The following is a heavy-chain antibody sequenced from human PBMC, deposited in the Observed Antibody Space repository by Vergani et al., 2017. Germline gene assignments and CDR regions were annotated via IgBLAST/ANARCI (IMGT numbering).Heavy chain of an antibody. CDR1: GFTFSSYG. J-gene: IGHJ3*02. CDR3: ARVVYDFWSGYYTLGYDAFDI. V-gene: IGHV3-21*01. D-gene: IGHD3-3*01. Sequence: VQLVESGGGVVQPGRSLRLSCAASGFTFSSYGMHWVRQAPGKGLEWVSSISSSSSYIYYADSVKCRFTSSRDNAKNSLYLQMNSLRAEDTAVYYCARVVYDFWSGYYTLGYDAFDIWGQGTMVTVSS. CDR2: ISSSSSYI.